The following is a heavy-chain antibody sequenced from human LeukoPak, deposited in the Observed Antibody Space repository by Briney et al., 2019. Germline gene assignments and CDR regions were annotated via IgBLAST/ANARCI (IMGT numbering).Heavy chain of an antibody. J-gene: IGHJ5*02. V-gene: IGHV3-74*01. CDR3: ARDLGQYYDTSDNWFDP. Sequence: GGTLRLSCAVSGFTFSNYWMHCVRQAPGKGRGWVSRINSDGINTSYADSVKGRFTISRDNAKNTLNLQMNSLRAEDTAVYYCARDLGQYYDTSDNWFDPWGQGTLVTVSS. D-gene: IGHD3-22*01. CDR2: INSDGINT. CDR1: GFTFSNYW.